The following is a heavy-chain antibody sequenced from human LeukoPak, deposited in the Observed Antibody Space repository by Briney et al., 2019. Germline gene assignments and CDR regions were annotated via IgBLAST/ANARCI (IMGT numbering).Heavy chain of an antibody. Sequence: GGSLRLSCAASGFTFSNYDMHWVRQATGKGLEWVSAIGPAGDTYYAGSVKGRFTISRENAKNSKYLHMKNLRAEDTAVYFCARVAIVGLRRRAMGFHYYSMDVWGQGTTVTVSS. D-gene: IGHD2-21*01. V-gene: IGHV3-13*01. CDR2: IGPAGDT. J-gene: IGHJ6*02. CDR3: ARVAIVGLRRRAMGFHYYSMDV. CDR1: GFTFSNYD.